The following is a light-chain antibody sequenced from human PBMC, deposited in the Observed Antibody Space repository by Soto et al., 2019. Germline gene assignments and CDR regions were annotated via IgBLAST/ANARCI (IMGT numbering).Light chain of an antibody. CDR1: QSVSISY. CDR2: DAS. V-gene: IGKV3-11*01. CDR3: QQRSNWPSIT. J-gene: IGKJ5*01. Sequence: EIVLTQSPGTLSLSPGERATLSCRASQSVSISYLAWYQQKPGQAPRLLIYDASNRATGIPARFSGSGSGTDFTLTISSLEPEDFAVYYCQQRSNWPSITFGQGTRLEF.